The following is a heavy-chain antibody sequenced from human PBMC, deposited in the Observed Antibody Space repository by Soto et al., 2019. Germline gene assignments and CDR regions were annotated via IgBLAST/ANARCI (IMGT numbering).Heavy chain of an antibody. V-gene: IGHV1-18*01. J-gene: IGHJ6*02. Sequence: QVQLVQSGAEVKKPGASVKVSCKASGYTFTSYGISWVRQAPGQGLEWMGWISAYNGNTNYARKLQGRVTMATDTSTSTAYMELRSLRSDDTAVYYCARDLPPNLGDYYCYGMDVWGQGTTVTVSS. CDR2: ISAYNGNT. CDR3: ARDLPPNLGDYYCYGMDV. CDR1: GYTFTSYG.